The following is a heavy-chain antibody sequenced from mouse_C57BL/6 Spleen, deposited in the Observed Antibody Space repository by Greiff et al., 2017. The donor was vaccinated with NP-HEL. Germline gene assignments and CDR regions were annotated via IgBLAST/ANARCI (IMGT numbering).Heavy chain of an antibody. J-gene: IGHJ4*01. Sequence: VQLKESGGGLVQPGGSLKLSCAASGFTFSDYGMAWVRQAPRKGPEWVAFISNLAYSIYYADTVTGRFTISRENAKNTLYLEMSSLRSEDTAMYYCARRGQATKFDYAMDYWGQGTSVTVSS. CDR1: GFTFSDYG. D-gene: IGHD3-2*02. V-gene: IGHV5-15*01. CDR2: ISNLAYSI. CDR3: ARRGQATKFDYAMDY.